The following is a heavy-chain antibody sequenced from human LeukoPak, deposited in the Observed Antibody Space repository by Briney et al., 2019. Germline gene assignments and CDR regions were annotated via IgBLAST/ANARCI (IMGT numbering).Heavy chain of an antibody. D-gene: IGHD7-27*01. Sequence: PGGSLRLSCAASGFTFSTYAMTWVRQAPGKGLEWVSAISNSGGSTYYADSVKGRFTISRDNSKNTVYLQMNSLRAEDTAVYYCAKDGSLGNYFDYWGQGTLVTVSS. V-gene: IGHV3-23*01. J-gene: IGHJ4*02. CDR3: AKDGSLGNYFDY. CDR1: GFTFSTYA. CDR2: ISNSGGST.